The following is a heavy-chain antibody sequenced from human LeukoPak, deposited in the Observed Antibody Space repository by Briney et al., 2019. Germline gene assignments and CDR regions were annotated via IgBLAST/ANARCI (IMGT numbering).Heavy chain of an antibody. D-gene: IGHD3-3*01. CDR1: GGSISSGDYY. Sequence: SQTLSLTCTVSGGSISSGDYYWSWIRQPPGKGLEWIGYIYYSGSTYYNPSLKSRVTISVDTSKNQFSLELSSVTAADTAVYYCARATIFGVVLRFDYWGQGTLVTVSS. CDR2: IYYSGST. V-gene: IGHV4-30-4*01. J-gene: IGHJ4*02. CDR3: ARATIFGVVLRFDY.